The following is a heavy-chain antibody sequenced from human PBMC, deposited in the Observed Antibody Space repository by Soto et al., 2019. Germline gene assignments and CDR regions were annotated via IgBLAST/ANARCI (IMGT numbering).Heavy chain of an antibody. CDR1: GFSFNTYG. Sequence: QEQLVESGGGVVQPGRSLRLSCAASGFSFNTYGMNWGRQAPGRGLEWVALIWYHGAYEYYADSVKGRFTISRDNSRNTLYLQMNSLKAEDTAVYYCARTRRGETAIITDGLDLWGQGTQVTVSS. CDR3: ARTRRGETAIITDGLDL. CDR2: IWYHGAYE. V-gene: IGHV3-33*01. D-gene: IGHD5-18*01. J-gene: IGHJ5*02.